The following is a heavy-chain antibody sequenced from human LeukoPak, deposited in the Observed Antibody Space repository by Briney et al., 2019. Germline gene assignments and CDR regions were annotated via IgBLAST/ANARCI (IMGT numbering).Heavy chain of an antibody. CDR1: RFTFSSYS. J-gene: IGHJ4*02. Sequence: PGGSLRLSCAASRFTFSSYSMNWVRQAPGKGLEWVSSISSSSSYIYYADSVKGRFTISRDNAKNSPYLQMNSLRAEDTAVYYCARDRRDGYKYWGQGTLVTVSS. V-gene: IGHV3-21*01. CDR3: ARDRRDGYKY. D-gene: IGHD5-24*01. CDR2: ISSSSSYI.